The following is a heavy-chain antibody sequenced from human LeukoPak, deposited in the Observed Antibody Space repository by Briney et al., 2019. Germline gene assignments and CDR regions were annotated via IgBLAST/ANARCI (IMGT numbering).Heavy chain of an antibody. V-gene: IGHV3-30-3*01. J-gene: IGHJ6*02. Sequence: GGSLRLSFAASGFTFSSYAMHWVRQAPGKGLEWVAVISYDGSNKYYADSVKGRFTISRDNSKNTLYLQMNSLRAEDTAVYYCARGTPSSSGWLYYGMDVWGQGTTVTVSS. CDR3: ARGTPSSSGWLYYGMDV. D-gene: IGHD6-19*01. CDR2: ISYDGSNK. CDR1: GFTFSSYA.